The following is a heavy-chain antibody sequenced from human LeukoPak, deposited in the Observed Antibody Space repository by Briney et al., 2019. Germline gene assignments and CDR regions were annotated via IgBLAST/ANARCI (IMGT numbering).Heavy chain of an antibody. CDR3: ARDQRSITTNAPGY. Sequence: ASVKVSCKASGFTFTNYNLHWVRQAPGQRLEWMGIINPSGGSTSYAQKFQGRVTMTRDMSTSTVYMELSSLRSEDTAVYYCARDQRSITTNAPGYWGQGTLVTVSS. CDR1: GFTFTNYN. J-gene: IGHJ4*02. D-gene: IGHD1-14*01. CDR2: INPSGGST. V-gene: IGHV1-46*01.